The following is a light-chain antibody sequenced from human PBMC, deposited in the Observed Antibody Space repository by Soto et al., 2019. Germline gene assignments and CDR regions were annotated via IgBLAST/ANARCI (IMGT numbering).Light chain of an antibody. CDR1: QTVRNNY. CDR3: QQRSNWPPALT. CDR2: DAS. V-gene: IGKV3D-20*02. J-gene: IGKJ4*01. Sequence: EFVLTQSPGTLSLSPGERATLSCRASQTVRNNYLAWYQQKPGQAPRLLIYDASSRATGIPDRFSGGGSGTDFTLTISGLEPEDFAVYYCQQRSNWPPALTFGGGTKVDIK.